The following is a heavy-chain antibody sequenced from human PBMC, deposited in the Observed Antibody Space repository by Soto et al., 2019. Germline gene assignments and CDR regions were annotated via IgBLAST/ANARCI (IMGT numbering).Heavy chain of an antibody. V-gene: IGHV4-31*03. CDR2: IYYSGST. D-gene: IGHD1-26*01. CDR1: GGSISSGGYY. Sequence: QVQLQESGPGLVKPSQTLSLTCTVSGGSISSGGYYWSWIRQHPGKGLEWIGYIYYSGSTYYNPSLKSRVTISVDTSKSQFALKLSSVTAADTAGYYCEREMGGNVFDIWGQGTMVTVSS. CDR3: EREMGGNVFDI. J-gene: IGHJ3*02.